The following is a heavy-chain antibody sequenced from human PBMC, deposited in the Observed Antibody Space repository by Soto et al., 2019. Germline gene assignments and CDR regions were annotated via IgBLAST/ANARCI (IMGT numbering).Heavy chain of an antibody. CDR3: ARDDSGYDYFIDY. Sequence: GGSLRLSCAASGFTFSSYAMHWVRQAPGKGLEWVAVISYDGRKTYHADSVKGRLTISRDNSKNTLYLEMSSLSAEDTAVYYCARDDSGYDYFIDYWGQGTLVTVPQ. CDR1: GFTFSSYA. V-gene: IGHV3-30*04. J-gene: IGHJ4*02. D-gene: IGHD5-12*01. CDR2: ISYDGRKT.